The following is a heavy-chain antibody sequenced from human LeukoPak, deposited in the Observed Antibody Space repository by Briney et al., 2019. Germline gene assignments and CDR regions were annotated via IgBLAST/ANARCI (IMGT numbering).Heavy chain of an antibody. Sequence: PSETLSLTCTVSGGSISSGGYYWSWIRQPPGKGLEWIGYIYHSGSTYYNPSLKSRVTISVDRSKNQFSLKLSSVTAADTAVYYCARDHDRAFQHWGQGTLVTVSS. CDR2: IYHSGST. CDR1: GGSISSGGYY. D-gene: IGHD3-9*01. J-gene: IGHJ1*01. CDR3: ARDHDRAFQH. V-gene: IGHV4-30-2*01.